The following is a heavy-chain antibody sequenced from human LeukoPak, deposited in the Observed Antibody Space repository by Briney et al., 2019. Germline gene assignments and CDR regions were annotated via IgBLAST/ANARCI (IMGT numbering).Heavy chain of an antibody. D-gene: IGHD3-10*01. CDR1: GGSFSGYD. J-gene: IGHJ4*02. CDR3: ARTRYYYNSRSYGAPYYFDY. V-gene: IGHV4-34*01. Sequence: SETLSLTCAVYGGSFSGYDWSWIRQPPGKGLEWIGEINHSGSTNYNPSLKSRVTIPVDTSKNQFSLKLSSVTAADTAVYYCARTRYYYNSRSYGAPYYFDYWGQGTLVTVSS. CDR2: INHSGST.